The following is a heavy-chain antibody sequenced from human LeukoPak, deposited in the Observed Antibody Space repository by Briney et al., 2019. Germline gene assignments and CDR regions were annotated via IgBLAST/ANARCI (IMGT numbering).Heavy chain of an antibody. CDR1: GFTFSSYW. CDR3: AKSGLNRFDY. V-gene: IGHV3-30*18. J-gene: IGHJ4*02. CDR2: ISYDGSNK. Sequence: PGGSLRLSCAASGFTFSSYWMHWVRQAPGKGLEWVAVISYDGSNKYYADSVKGRFTISRDNSKNTLYLQMNSLRAEDTAVYYCAKSGLNRFDYWGQGTLVTVSS. D-gene: IGHD2-15*01.